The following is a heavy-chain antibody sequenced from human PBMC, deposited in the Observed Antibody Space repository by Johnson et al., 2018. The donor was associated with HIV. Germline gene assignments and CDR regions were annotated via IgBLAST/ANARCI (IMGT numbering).Heavy chain of an antibody. V-gene: IGHV3-7*02. D-gene: IGHD3-16*01. CDR2: IKHDGSEE. Sequence: VQLVESGGGLVQPGGSRRLSCAASGFMFSTYWMSWVRQAPGKGLEWVANIKHDGSEEYYVASVRGRFTISRDNSKNTLYLQMNSLRAEDTAVYYCAKGGRFDAFDIWGQGTMVTVSS. J-gene: IGHJ3*02. CDR1: GFMFSTYW. CDR3: AKGGRFDAFDI.